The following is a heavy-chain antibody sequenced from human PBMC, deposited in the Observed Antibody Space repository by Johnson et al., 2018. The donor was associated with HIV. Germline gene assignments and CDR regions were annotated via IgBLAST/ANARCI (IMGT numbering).Heavy chain of an antibody. Sequence: QVQLVESGGGLVKPGRSLRLSCAASGFTFSDYYMSWIRQAPGKGLEWVSYISSTRSTIYYADSVKGRFTISRDNAKNSLYLQMNRLRAEDTALYYCARDEGIEWELLPNAYDIWGQGTMVTVYS. D-gene: IGHD1-26*01. V-gene: IGHV3-11*01. CDR1: GFTFSDYY. CDR2: ISSTRSTI. J-gene: IGHJ3*02. CDR3: ARDEGIEWELLPNAYDI.